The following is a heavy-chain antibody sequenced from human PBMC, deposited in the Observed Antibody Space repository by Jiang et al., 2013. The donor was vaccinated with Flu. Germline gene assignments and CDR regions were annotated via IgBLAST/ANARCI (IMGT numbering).Heavy chain of an antibody. V-gene: IGHV1-2*02. CDR2: IYPNSGNT. CDR1: GYTFTAFY. Sequence: GAEVKKPGASVMVSCKTSGYTFTAFYIHWVRQAPGQGPEWMGWIYPNSGNTHYAQRYEARVTMTMDRSLTTAYMELRGLRFDDSAVYFCARGKREEWLAYLDFWGQGTLVTVSS. CDR3: ARGKREEWLAYLDF. J-gene: IGHJ4*02. D-gene: IGHD6-19*01.